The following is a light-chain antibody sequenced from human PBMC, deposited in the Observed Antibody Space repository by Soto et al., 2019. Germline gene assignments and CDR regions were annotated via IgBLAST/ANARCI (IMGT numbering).Light chain of an antibody. Sequence: VVLTQSPGTLSLSPGERATLSCRAIQSVTNRSLAWYQQKPGQAPRLLIYAASSRATGIPDRFSGGGSGTDFTLTISRLEPEDFAVYYCQHYSSSRWTFGQGTKVDIK. J-gene: IGKJ1*01. CDR3: QHYSSSRWT. CDR2: AAS. CDR1: QSVTNRS. V-gene: IGKV3-20*01.